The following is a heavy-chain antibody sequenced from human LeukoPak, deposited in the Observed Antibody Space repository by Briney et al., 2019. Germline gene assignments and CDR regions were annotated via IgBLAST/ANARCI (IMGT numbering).Heavy chain of an antibody. D-gene: IGHD5-24*01. Sequence: KPSETLSLTCTLSGGSISTYYWSWIRQPPGKGLEWIGYIYHSGSTNYNPSLKSRVTISVGTSKNQFSLKLSSVTAADTAVYYCARGDGYASPIGYWGQGALVTVSS. CDR1: GGSISTYY. CDR2: IYHSGST. V-gene: IGHV4-59*01. CDR3: ARGDGYASPIGY. J-gene: IGHJ4*02.